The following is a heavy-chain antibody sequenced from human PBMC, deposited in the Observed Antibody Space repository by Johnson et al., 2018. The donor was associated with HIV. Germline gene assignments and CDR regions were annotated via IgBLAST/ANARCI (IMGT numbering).Heavy chain of an antibody. CDR3: AGDLQGRDAFDI. CDR2: ISYDGGIK. CDR1: GFTFSSYG. V-gene: IGHV3-30*03. Sequence: QVQLVESGGGVVQPGRSLRLSCAASGFTFSSYGMHWVRQAPGKGLEWVAVISYDGGIKHYADSVKGRFTISRDTSKNTLYLQMNSLRAEDTAVYYGAGDLQGRDAFDIWGQGTMVTVSS. J-gene: IGHJ3*02.